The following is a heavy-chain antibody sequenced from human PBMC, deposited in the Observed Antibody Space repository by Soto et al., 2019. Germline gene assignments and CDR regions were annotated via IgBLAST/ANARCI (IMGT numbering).Heavy chain of an antibody. CDR1: VGSFSGYY. Sequence: PSETLSLTCAVYVGSFSGYYWSWIRQPPGKGVECIWEINYSGSANYNPSLKSRVTISVDTYKNPSSLKLSSVTHADTAAYYCARGAAVVGSGLEYWGKGTTVTASS. CDR2: INYSGSA. J-gene: IGHJ4*02. V-gene: IGHV4-34*01. CDR3: ARGAAVVGSGLEY. D-gene: IGHD2-15*01.